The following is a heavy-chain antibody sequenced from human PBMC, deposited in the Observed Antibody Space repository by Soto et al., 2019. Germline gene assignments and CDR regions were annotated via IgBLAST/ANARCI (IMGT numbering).Heavy chain of an antibody. Sequence: SETLSLTCAVSSDSISSSNWWSWVRQPPGKGLEWIGEIYHSGSTNYNPSLKSRLTISVDKSKNQFSLKLGSVTAADTAVYYCARAWTCSTTSCYWFDSWGQGTLVTVSS. D-gene: IGHD2-2*01. V-gene: IGHV4-4*02. CDR2: IYHSGST. CDR3: ARAWTCSTTSCYWFDS. J-gene: IGHJ5*01. CDR1: SDSISSSNW.